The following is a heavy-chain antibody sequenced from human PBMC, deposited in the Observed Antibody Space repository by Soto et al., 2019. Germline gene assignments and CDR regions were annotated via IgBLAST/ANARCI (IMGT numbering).Heavy chain of an antibody. CDR1: GFIFSTYF. J-gene: IGHJ6*02. D-gene: IGHD3-16*01. CDR3: VGALTYEVPYYYYGMDV. Sequence: XGSLGLSCTASGFIFSTYFMSGVRQAPGKGLEWVANIRQGGNEKFYVDPVKGRLTISKDNAKKSLYLQMNRLRAEDTAVYYCVGALTYEVPYYYYGMDVWGQGTTVTVSS. CDR2: IRQGGNEK. V-gene: IGHV3-7*01.